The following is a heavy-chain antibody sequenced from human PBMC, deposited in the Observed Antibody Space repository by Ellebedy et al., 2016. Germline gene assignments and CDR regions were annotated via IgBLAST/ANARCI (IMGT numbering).Heavy chain of an antibody. D-gene: IGHD2-15*01. V-gene: IGHV3-33*01. CDR1: GFTFSSYG. J-gene: IGHJ4*02. CDR2: IWYNGNKK. Sequence: GGSLRLXCAASGFTFSSYGMHWVRQAPGKGLEWVAIIWYNGNKKYYADSVKGRFTVSRDNSKNTLYLQMNGLTADDTAMYYCAREWSGAKFDFWGQGTLITVSP. CDR3: AREWSGAKFDF.